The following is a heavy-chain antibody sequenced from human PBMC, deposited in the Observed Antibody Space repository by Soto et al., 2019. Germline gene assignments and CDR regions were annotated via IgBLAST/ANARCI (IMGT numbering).Heavy chain of an antibody. D-gene: IGHD6-19*01. Sequence: GESLRICCNVSGYSFPTAGLVCVLQMPGKGLEWMAIIYPGDSYGIYSPSFQGQVTISADKYIITAYLQWNSLKASDTSMYYCATSNGWYYFDSWGQGTKVTVSS. V-gene: IGHV5-51*01. J-gene: IGHJ4*02. CDR2: IYPGDSYG. CDR3: ATSNGWYYFDS. CDR1: GYSFPTAG.